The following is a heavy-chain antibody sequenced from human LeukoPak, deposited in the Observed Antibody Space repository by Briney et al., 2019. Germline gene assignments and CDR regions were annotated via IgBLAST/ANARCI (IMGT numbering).Heavy chain of an antibody. Sequence: MPSETLSLTCAVYGGSFSGYYWSWIRQPPGKGLEWIGEINHRGSTNYNPSLKSRVTISVDTSKNQFSLKLSSVTAADTAVYYCARGVAAARGSFDYWGQGTLVTVSS. J-gene: IGHJ4*02. V-gene: IGHV4-34*01. D-gene: IGHD6-13*01. CDR1: GGSFSGYY. CDR2: INHRGST. CDR3: ARGVAAARGSFDY.